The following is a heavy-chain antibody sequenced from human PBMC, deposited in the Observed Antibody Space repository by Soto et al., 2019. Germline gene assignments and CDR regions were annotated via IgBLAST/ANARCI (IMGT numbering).Heavy chain of an antibody. V-gene: IGHV4-31*03. CDR1: GGSISSGGYY. CDR3: ARETVPLARDTGSIAAAGYFDY. CDR2: IYYSGST. Sequence: SETLSLTCTVSGGSISSGGYYWSWIRQHPGKGLEWIGYIYYSGSTYYNPSLKSRVTISVDTSKNQFSLKLSSVTAADTAVYYCARETVPLARDTGSIAAAGYFDYWGQGTLVTVSS. D-gene: IGHD6-13*01. J-gene: IGHJ4*02.